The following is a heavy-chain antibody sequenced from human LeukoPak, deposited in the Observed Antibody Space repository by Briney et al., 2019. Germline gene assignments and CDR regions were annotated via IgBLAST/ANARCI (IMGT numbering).Heavy chain of an antibody. J-gene: IGHJ5*02. D-gene: IGHD3-10*01. Sequence: KPSETLSLTCTVSGGSISSYYWSWIRQPPGKGLEWIGRIYTSGSTNYNPSLESRVTMSVDTSKNQFSLKLNSVTAADTAVYYCARAYTYYGNWFDPWGQGTLVTVSS. V-gene: IGHV4-4*07. CDR2: IYTSGST. CDR3: ARAYTYYGNWFDP. CDR1: GGSISSYY.